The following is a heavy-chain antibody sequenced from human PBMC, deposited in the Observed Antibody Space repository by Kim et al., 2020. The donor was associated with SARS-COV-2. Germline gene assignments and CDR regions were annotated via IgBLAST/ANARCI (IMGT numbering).Heavy chain of an antibody. J-gene: IGHJ6*01. D-gene: IGHD1-26*01. Sequence: SETLSLTCTVSGGSVNTTTYYWGWIRQPPGKGLEWIGSIHYGGVTYYNPSLKRRVNISVDASKNQFSVKLSSVTAADTAVYYCARHSGSYPLSYSGMGV. V-gene: IGHV4-39*01. CDR3: ARHSGSYPLSYSGMGV. CDR2: IHYGGVT. CDR1: GGSVNTTTYY.